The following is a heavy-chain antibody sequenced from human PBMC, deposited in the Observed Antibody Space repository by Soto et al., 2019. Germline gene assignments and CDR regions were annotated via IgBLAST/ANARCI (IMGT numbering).Heavy chain of an antibody. CDR2: IYPGDSDT. CDR1: GYSFTSYW. J-gene: IGHJ6*02. V-gene: IGHV5-51*01. Sequence: GESLKISCKGSGYSFTSYWIGWVRQMPGKGLEWMGIIYPGDSDTRYSPSFQGQVTISADKSISTAYLQWSSLKASDTAMYYCARVTGGQLLWDTTGGMDVWGQGTTVTVSS. CDR3: ARVTGGQLLWDTTGGMDV. D-gene: IGHD2-2*01.